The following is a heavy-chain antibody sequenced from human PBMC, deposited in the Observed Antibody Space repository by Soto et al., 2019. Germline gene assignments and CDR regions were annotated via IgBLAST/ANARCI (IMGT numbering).Heavy chain of an antibody. D-gene: IGHD6-13*01. Sequence: SVKVSCKASGGTFSSYAISWVRQAPGQGLEWMGGIIPIFGTANYAQKFQGRVTITADKSTSTAYMELSSLRSEDTAVYYCARAQAIAAAADGDYYYYYGMDGWGQGTTVTVYS. J-gene: IGHJ6*02. CDR2: IIPIFGTA. CDR3: ARAQAIAAAADGDYYYYYGMDG. V-gene: IGHV1-69*06. CDR1: GGTFSSYA.